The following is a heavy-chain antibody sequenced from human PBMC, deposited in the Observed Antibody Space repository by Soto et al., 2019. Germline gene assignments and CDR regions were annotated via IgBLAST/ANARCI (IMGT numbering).Heavy chain of an antibody. CDR1: GASISSNNYY. V-gene: IGHV4-39*01. Sequence: QLQLQESGPGLVKPSETLSLTCTVSGASISSNNYYWGWIRQPPGKGLEWIGSMYHSGNTYHNPSLKSRVTISVDTSKNQLSLNLRSVTAADTAVYYCARHRGPTGPNYWGQGTLVPVSS. J-gene: IGHJ4*02. CDR2: MYHSGNT. D-gene: IGHD3-10*01. CDR3: ARHRGPTGPNY.